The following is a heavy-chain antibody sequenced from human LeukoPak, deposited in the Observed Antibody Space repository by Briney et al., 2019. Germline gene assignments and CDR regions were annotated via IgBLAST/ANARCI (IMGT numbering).Heavy chain of an antibody. D-gene: IGHD5-12*01. CDR1: GFTFSSYA. CDR3: ARGIEYIGYVLEY. Sequence: PGGSLRLSCAASGFTFSSYAMHWVRQAPGKGLEWVAVIWYDGSNTYYEDSVKGRFSISRDNSRNTLYLQMNSLRAEDTALYYCARGIEYIGYVLEYGGQGTLVTVSP. V-gene: IGHV3-33*01. CDR2: IWYDGSNT. J-gene: IGHJ4*02.